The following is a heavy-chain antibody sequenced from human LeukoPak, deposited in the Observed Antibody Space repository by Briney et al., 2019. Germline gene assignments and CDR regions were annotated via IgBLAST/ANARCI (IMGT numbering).Heavy chain of an antibody. D-gene: IGHD5-24*01. CDR3: ARGAPRDGYKDY. Sequence: SETLSLTCTVSGGSISSSSYYWGWIRQPPGKGLEWIGSIYYSGSTYYNPSLRSRVTISVDTSKNQFSLKLSSVTAADTAVYYCARGAPRDGYKDYWGQGTLVTVSS. V-gene: IGHV4-39*07. CDR2: IYYSGST. CDR1: GGSISSSSYY. J-gene: IGHJ4*02.